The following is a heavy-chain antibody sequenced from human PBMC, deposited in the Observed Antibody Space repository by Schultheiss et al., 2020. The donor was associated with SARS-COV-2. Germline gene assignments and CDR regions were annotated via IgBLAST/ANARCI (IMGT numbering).Heavy chain of an antibody. CDR2: ISGSGGST. CDR1: GFRFIYDY. J-gene: IGHJ4*02. Sequence: GGSLRLSCADSGFRFIYDYMNWVRQAPGKGLEWVSAISGSGGSTYYADSVKGRFTISRDNSKNTLYLQMNSLRAEDTAVYYCASAGDYGDYVWISYWGQGTLVTVSS. D-gene: IGHD4-17*01. V-gene: IGHV3-23*01. CDR3: ASAGDYGDYVWISY.